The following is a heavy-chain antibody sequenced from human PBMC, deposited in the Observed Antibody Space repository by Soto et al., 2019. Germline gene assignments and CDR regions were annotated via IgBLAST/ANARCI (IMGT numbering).Heavy chain of an antibody. CDR2: ITPFNGNT. Sequence: QMQLVQSGAEVKKTGSSVKVSCKASGYTFTYRYLHWVRQAPEQALEWMGWITPFNGNTNYAQKFQDRVTITRDRSMSTAYMELSSLRSEDTAMYYCARSGTGTFAGGHYWGQGTLVTVSS. V-gene: IGHV1-45*02. D-gene: IGHD1-1*01. CDR1: GYTFTYRY. CDR3: ARSGTGTFAGGHY. J-gene: IGHJ4*02.